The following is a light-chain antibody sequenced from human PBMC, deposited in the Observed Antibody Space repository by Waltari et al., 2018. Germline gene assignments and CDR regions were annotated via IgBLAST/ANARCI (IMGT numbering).Light chain of an antibody. V-gene: IGKV4-1*01. CDR1: QSVIYSATNKND. CDR3: QQSYSTPRT. CDR2: WAS. J-gene: IGKJ1*01. Sequence: DIMMTQSPDSLTVSLGDRATINCKSSQSVIYSATNKNDLAWYQQKPGQPPKLLIYWASTRESGVPDRFSGSGSGTDFTLTISSLQPEDFATYYCQQSYSTPRTFGQGTKVEIK.